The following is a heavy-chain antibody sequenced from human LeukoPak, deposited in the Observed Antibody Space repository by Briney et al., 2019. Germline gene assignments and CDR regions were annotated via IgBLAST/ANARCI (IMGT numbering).Heavy chain of an antibody. V-gene: IGHV1-69*05. CDR1: GGTFNSYA. Sequence: SVTVSCKASGGTFNSYAISWVRQAPGQGLEWMGGIIHLFGKANYAQEFQGRVTFTTDESASTAYMEVSSLRSEDTAVYYCASGSLGDGYGVGDYYQYMDVWGKGTTVTVSS. CDR3: ASGSLGDGYGVGDYYQYMDV. CDR2: IIHLFGKA. D-gene: IGHD5-24*01. J-gene: IGHJ6*03.